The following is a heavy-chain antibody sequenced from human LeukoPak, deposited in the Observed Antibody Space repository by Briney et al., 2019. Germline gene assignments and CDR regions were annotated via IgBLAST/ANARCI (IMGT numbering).Heavy chain of an antibody. CDR1: GGSISSYY. CDR3: ARVYLTIAAAGTLYFFDY. V-gene: IGHV4-38-2*02. J-gene: IGHJ4*02. Sequence: SETLSLTCTVSGGSISSYYWGWIRQPPGKGLEWIGSIYHSGSTYYNPSLKSRVTISVDTSKNQFSLKLSSVTAADTAVYYCARVYLTIAAAGTLYFFDYWGQGTLVTVSS. D-gene: IGHD6-13*01. CDR2: IYHSGST.